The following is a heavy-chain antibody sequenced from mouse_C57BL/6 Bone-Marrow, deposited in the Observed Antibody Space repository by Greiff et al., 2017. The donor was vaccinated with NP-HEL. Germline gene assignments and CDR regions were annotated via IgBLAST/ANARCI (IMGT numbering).Heavy chain of an antibody. CDR3: ARATSSGYDYFDY. Sequence: DVKLVESEGGLVQPGSSMKLSCTASGFTFSDYYMAWVRQVPEKGLEWVANINYDGSSTYYLDSLKSRFIISRDNAKNILYLQMSSLKSEDTATYYCARATSSGYDYFDYWGQGTTLTVSS. V-gene: IGHV5-16*01. CDR1: GFTFSDYY. D-gene: IGHD3-2*02. J-gene: IGHJ2*01. CDR2: INYDGSST.